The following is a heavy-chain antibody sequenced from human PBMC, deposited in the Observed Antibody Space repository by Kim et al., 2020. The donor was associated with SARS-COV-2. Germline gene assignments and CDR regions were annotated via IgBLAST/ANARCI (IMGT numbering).Heavy chain of an antibody. CDR1: GYTLTELS. D-gene: IGHD6-13*01. V-gene: IGHV1-24*01. Sequence: ASVKVSCKVSGYTLTELSMHWVRQAPGKGLEWMGGFDPEDGETIYAQKFQGRVTMTEDTSTDTAYMELSSLRSEAPPVNYCATGLFFGIPAPDTGGQGTM. J-gene: IGHJ3*01. CDR3: ATGLFFGIPAPDT. CDR2: FDPEDGET.